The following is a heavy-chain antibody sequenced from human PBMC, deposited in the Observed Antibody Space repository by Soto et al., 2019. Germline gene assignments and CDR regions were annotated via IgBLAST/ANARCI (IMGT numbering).Heavy chain of an antibody. CDR3: ATPSTVFTEVGWLDP. Sequence: QVQLVQSGAEVKKPGSSVKVSCKASGGTFSSYAISWVRQAPGQGLEWMGGIIPIFGTANYAQKFQGRVTITADESTSTAYRYRSRLRSEDTAVYYCATPSTVFTEVGWLDPWGQGSLVTVSS. V-gene: IGHV1-69*12. CDR1: GGTFSSYA. CDR2: IIPIFGTA. D-gene: IGHD4-17*01. J-gene: IGHJ5*02.